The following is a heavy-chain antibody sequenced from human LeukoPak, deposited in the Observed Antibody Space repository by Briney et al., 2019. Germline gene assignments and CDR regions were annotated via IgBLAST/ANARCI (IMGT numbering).Heavy chain of an antibody. J-gene: IGHJ4*02. D-gene: IGHD3-3*01. CDR2: ISAYNGNT. CDR1: GYTFTSYG. Sequence: ASVKVSCTASGYTFTSYGISWVRQAPGQGLEWMGWISAYNGNTNYAQKLQGRVTMTTDTSTSTAYMELRSLRSDDTAVYYCARAPYYDFWSGYYPTFDYWGQGTLVTVSS. V-gene: IGHV1-18*01. CDR3: ARAPYYDFWSGYYPTFDY.